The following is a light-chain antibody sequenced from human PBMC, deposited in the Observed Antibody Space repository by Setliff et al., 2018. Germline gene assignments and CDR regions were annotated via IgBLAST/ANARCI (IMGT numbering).Light chain of an antibody. V-gene: IGLV2-11*01. Sequence: QSALAQPRSVSGSPGQSVTISCTGTXXXVXRXXXXXXXXXXXXXXPXXXXXXXTKRPSGVPDRFSGSKSGNTASLTISGLQAEDEADYSCCSYADTYISVFGTGTKVTVL. CDR2: XXT. CDR1: XXXVXRXXX. J-gene: IGLJ1*01. CDR3: CSYADTYISV.